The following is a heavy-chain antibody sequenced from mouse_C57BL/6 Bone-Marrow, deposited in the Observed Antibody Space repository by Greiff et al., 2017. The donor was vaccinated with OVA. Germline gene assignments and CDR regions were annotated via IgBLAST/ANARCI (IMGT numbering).Heavy chain of an antibody. Sequence: EVMLVESGGGLVKPGGSLKLSCAASGFTFSSYAMSWVRQTPEKRLEWVATISDGGSYTYYPDNVKGRFTISRDNAKNNLYLQMSHLNSEDTAMYYCARDSNYEWFAYWGQGTLVTVSA. V-gene: IGHV5-4*01. CDR2: ISDGGSYT. D-gene: IGHD2-5*01. J-gene: IGHJ3*01. CDR1: GFTFSSYA. CDR3: ARDSNYEWFAY.